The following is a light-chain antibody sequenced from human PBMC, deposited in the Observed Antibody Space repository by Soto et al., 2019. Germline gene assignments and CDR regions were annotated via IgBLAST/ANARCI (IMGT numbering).Light chain of an antibody. CDR3: QSYDSSLSGGVV. CDR2: GNS. J-gene: IGLJ2*01. V-gene: IGLV1-40*01. Sequence: QSVLTQPPSVSGAPGQRVTISCTGSSSNIGAGYDVHWYQQLPGTAPKLLIYGNSNRPSGVPDRFSGSKSGTSASLAITGLQAEDEADYYCQSYDSSLSGGVVFGGWTKVNVL. CDR1: SSNIGAGYD.